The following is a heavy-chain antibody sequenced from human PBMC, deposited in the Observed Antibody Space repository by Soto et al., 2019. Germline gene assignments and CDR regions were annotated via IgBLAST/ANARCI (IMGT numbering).Heavy chain of an antibody. CDR3: AKADVMLVAYSIFGY. V-gene: IGHV4-38-2*02. J-gene: IGHJ4*01. Sequence: SETLSLTCTVSGYSISSGSYWGWIRQPPGKGPEWIASIYHVGTTFYNPSLKSRVTVSVDKSNNQFSLKLRSVTAADTAVYYCAKADVMLVAYSIFGYCGHGTLVTLSS. CDR1: GYSISSGSY. D-gene: IGHD3-16*01. CDR2: IYHVGTT.